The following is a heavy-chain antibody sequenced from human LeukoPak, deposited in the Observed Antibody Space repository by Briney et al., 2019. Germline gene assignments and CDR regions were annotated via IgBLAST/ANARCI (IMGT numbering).Heavy chain of an antibody. J-gene: IGHJ6*03. Sequence: PSETLSLTCTVSGGSISGYYWSWIRQPPGKGLEWIGYIYYSGSTNYNPSLKSRVTISVDTSKNQFSLKLSSVTAADTAVYYCARQTYYYDSSGCAYYYMDVWGKGTTVTVSS. D-gene: IGHD3-22*01. CDR3: ARQTYYYDSSGCAYYYMDV. V-gene: IGHV4-59*01. CDR2: IYYSGST. CDR1: GGSISGYY.